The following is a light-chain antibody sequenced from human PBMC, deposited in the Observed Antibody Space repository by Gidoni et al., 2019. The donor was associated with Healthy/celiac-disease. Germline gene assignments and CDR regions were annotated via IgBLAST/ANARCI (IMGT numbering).Light chain of an antibody. CDR2: DA. J-gene: IGKJ3*01. V-gene: IGKV3-11*01. CDR1: QGVSSY. CDR3: QQRSNWPET. Sequence: EILLPQSPATLSLSQGERATLSCRAIQGVSSYLAWYQQKPGQAPRLLIYDASRFSGSGSGTDVTLTISSLEPEDFAVYYCQQRSNWPETFGPGTKVDIK.